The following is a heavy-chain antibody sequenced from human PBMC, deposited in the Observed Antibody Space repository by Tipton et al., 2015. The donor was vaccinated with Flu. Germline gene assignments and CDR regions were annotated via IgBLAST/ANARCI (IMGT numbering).Heavy chain of an antibody. V-gene: IGHV4-38-2*01. Sequence: LRLSCAVSGDSISSDYFWDWIRQPPGKGLEWIATIHRSGSTNYNPSLRSRVTISVDTSKNQFSLKLSSVTAADTAVYYCARHTGDSVRGIIDYWGQGTLVTVSS. CDR2: IHRSGST. J-gene: IGHJ4*02. CDR1: GDSISSDYF. CDR3: ARHTGDSVRGIIDY. D-gene: IGHD3-10*02.